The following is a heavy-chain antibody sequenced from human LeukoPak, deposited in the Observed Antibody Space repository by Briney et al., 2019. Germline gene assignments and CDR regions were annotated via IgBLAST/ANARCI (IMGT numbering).Heavy chain of an antibody. Sequence: ASVKVSCKASGYTFTSYGISWVRQAPGQGLEWMGWISAYNGNTNYAQKLQGRVTMTTDTSTSTAYMELRSLRSDDTAVYYCARFSPYSSSWSRFFDYRGQGTLVTVSS. J-gene: IGHJ4*02. CDR2: ISAYNGNT. CDR3: ARFSPYSSSWSRFFDY. CDR1: GYTFTSYG. D-gene: IGHD6-13*01. V-gene: IGHV1-18*01.